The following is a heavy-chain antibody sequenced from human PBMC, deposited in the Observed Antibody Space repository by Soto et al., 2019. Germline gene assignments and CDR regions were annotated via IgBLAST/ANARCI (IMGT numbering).Heavy chain of an antibody. Sequence: WIRNEQGKGLEWVSAISGSGGSTYYADSVKGRFTISRDNSKNTLYLQMNSLRAEDTAVYYCAKQSSGWRTYYFDYWGHGNLVTGSA. D-gene: IGHD6-19*01. CDR3: AKQSSGWRTYYFDY. CDR2: ISGSGGST. V-gene: IGHV3-23*01. J-gene: IGHJ4*01.